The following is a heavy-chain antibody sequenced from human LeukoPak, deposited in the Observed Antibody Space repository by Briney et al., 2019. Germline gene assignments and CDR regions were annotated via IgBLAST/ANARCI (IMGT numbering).Heavy chain of an antibody. J-gene: IGHJ4*02. CDR2: IYTSGST. V-gene: IGHV4-4*07. Sequence: SETLSLTCTVSGGSISSYYWSWIRQPAGKGLEWIGRIYTSGSTNYYPSLKSRVTMSVDTSKNQFSLKLSSVTAADTAVYYCARGPFIAAAGTEFNYFDYRGQGTLVTVSS. CDR1: GGSISSYY. D-gene: IGHD6-13*01. CDR3: ARGPFIAAAGTEFNYFDY.